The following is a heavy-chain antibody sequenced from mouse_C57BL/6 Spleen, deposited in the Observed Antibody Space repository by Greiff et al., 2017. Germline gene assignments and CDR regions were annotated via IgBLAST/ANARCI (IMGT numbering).Heavy chain of an antibody. V-gene: IGHV3-6*01. J-gene: IGHJ1*03. CDR1: GYSITSGYY. CDR2: ISYDGSN. CDR3: ARERDYGWYFDV. D-gene: IGHD1-1*01. Sequence: ESGPGLVKPSQSLSLTCSVTGYSITSGYYWNWIRQFPGNKLEWMGYISYDGSNNYNPSLKNRISITRDTSKNQFFLKLNSVTTEDTATYYCARERDYGWYFDVWGTGTTGTVSS.